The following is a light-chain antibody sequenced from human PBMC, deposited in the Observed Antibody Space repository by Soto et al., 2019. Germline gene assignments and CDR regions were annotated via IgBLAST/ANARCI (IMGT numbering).Light chain of an antibody. V-gene: IGKV3-20*01. CDR3: QQYGSPPIT. J-gene: IGKJ5*01. CDR2: GTS. Sequence: EIVLTQSPGTLSLSPGERATLSCRASQSVSSTYLAWYQQQPGQAPRLLMSGTSNRATGTPGRFSGSGSGTDFTLTISRLEPEDFAVYYCQQYGSPPITFGQGTRLEIK. CDR1: QSVSSTY.